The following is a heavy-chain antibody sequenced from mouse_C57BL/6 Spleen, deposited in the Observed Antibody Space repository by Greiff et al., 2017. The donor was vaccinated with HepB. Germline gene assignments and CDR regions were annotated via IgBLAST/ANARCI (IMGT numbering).Heavy chain of an antibody. CDR3: AMDYAYAMDY. CDR1: GFTFSDYG. Sequence: EVHLVESGGGLVKPGGSLKLSCAASGFTFSDYGMHWVRQAPEKGLEWVAYISSGSSTIYYADTVKGRFTISRDNAKNTLFLQMTSLRSEDTAMYYCAMDYAYAMDYWGQGTSVTVSS. D-gene: IGHD2-4*01. V-gene: IGHV5-17*01. J-gene: IGHJ4*01. CDR2: ISSGSSTI.